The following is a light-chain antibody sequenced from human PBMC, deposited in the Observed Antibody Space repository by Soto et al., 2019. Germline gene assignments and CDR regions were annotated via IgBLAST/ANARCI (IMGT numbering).Light chain of an antibody. V-gene: IGLV2-14*03. CDR2: DVS. CDR1: NSDVGDYRS. Sequence: QSALTQPASVSGSPGQSITISCTGTNSDVGDYRSVSWYQQHPGKAPKLIIYDVSNRPSGVSDRFSGSKSGNTASLTISGLQAEDEADYYCSSYTSTGTQVFGTGTKVTVL. J-gene: IGLJ1*01. CDR3: SSYTSTGTQV.